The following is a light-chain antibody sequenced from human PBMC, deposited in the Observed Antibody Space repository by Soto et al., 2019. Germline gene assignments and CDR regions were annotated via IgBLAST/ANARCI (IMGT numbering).Light chain of an antibody. J-gene: IGLJ1*01. CDR1: NIGSKS. CDR2: DGG. V-gene: IGLV3-21*02. CDR3: LVWDRTSDHSYV. Sequence: SYELTQPPSVSVAPGQTARITCGGDNIGSKSVHWYQQKPGQAPVLVVYDGGDRPSGIPARFSGSNSGNTATLTISRVEAGDEADYYCLVWDRTSDHSYVFGTGTKLTVL.